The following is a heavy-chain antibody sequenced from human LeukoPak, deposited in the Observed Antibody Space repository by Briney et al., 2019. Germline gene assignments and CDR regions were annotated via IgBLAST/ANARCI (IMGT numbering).Heavy chain of an antibody. Sequence: PGGSVRLSCAAAGFTLSNYWMSWVRQAPGKGLEWVANIKKDGSGKYYVDSVKGRFTISRDNAKNSLYLQMNSLRAEDTAVYYCARDGYYYDSSGSDAFDIWGQGTMVTVSS. D-gene: IGHD3-22*01. CDR3: ARDGYYYDSSGSDAFDI. V-gene: IGHV3-7*01. CDR1: GFTLSNYW. J-gene: IGHJ3*02. CDR2: IKKDGSGK.